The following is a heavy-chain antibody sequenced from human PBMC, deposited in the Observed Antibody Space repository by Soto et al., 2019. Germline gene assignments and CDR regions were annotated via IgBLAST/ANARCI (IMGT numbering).Heavy chain of an antibody. D-gene: IGHD2-2*01. CDR2: IWYDGSNK. CDR1: GFTFSSYG. CDR3: ARDPSPIVVVPAGFDP. Sequence: ESGGGVVQPGRSLRLSCAASGFTFSSYGMHWVRQAPGKGLEWVAVIWYDGSNKYYADSVKGRFTISRDNSKNTLYLQMXSLRAEDTAVYYCARDPSPIVVVPAGFDPWGQGTLVTVSS. V-gene: IGHV3-33*01. J-gene: IGHJ5*02.